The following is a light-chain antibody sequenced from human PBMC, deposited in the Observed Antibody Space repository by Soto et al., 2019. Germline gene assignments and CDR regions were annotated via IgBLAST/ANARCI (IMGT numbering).Light chain of an antibody. Sequence: QSALTQPASVSGSPGQSITISCTGTSSVIGAYNFVSWYQQHPGKAPKLMIYDVSNRPSGVSNRFSGSKSGDTASLTISGLQAEDEADYYCSSYTISAADVFVTGTKVTVL. CDR3: SSYTISAADV. CDR1: SSVIGAYNF. V-gene: IGLV2-14*03. J-gene: IGLJ1*01. CDR2: DVS.